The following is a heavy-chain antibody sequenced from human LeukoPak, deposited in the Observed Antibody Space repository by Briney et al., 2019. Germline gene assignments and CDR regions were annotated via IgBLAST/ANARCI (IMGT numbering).Heavy chain of an antibody. V-gene: IGHV3-11*01. J-gene: IGHJ3*02. CDR3: ARDKAARRGVAFDI. CDR1: GFTFSDYY. CDR2: ITNSDPTI. D-gene: IGHD6-6*01. Sequence: GGSLRLSCAASGFTFSDYYMSWIRQAPGKGLEWISCITNSDPTIFYADSVKGRFTISRDNAKNSLYLQMNSLRAEDTAVYYCARDKAARRGVAFDIWGQGTMVTVSS.